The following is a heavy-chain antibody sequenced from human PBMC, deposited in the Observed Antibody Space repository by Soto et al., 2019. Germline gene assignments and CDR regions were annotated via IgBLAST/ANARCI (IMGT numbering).Heavy chain of an antibody. D-gene: IGHD6-13*01. J-gene: IGHJ4*02. CDR2: ISGSGGRS. CDR1: GFTFSNYA. CDR3: AKAYFIWSSEQPYYFDY. Sequence: EVQLLDSGGGLVQPGGSLRLSCAASGFTFSNYATTWVRHGPGKGLELVSGISGSGGRSYYADSVKGRFPISRDNSKSTLYFQMNSLGAEYTAVDYCAKAYFIWSSEQPYYFDYWRQGTLVTVSS. V-gene: IGHV3-23*01.